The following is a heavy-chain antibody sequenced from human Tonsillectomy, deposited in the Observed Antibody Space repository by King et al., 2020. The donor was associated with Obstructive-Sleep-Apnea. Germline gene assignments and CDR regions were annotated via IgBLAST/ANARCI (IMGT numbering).Heavy chain of an antibody. CDR3: ASVRYSFGYLSAFDI. V-gene: IGHV4-39*07. J-gene: IGHJ3*02. CDR1: GGSISSSSYY. D-gene: IGHD5-18*01. Sequence: QLQESGPGLVKPSETLSLTCTVSGGSISSSSYYWGWIRQPPGKGLEWIESIYYTGSTYYNPSLKSRVTISVDTSKNQFSLKLSSVTAPDTAVYYCASVRYSFGYLSAFDIWGQGTMVTVSS. CDR2: IYYTGST.